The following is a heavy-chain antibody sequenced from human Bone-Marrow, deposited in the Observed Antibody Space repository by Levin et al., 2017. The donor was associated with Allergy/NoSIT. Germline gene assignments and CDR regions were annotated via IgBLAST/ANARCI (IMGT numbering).Heavy chain of an antibody. CDR3: ARDGMVPTAQYFFDS. CDR1: GFTFTSYA. Sequence: GGSLRLSCAASGFTFTSYAMHWVRQAPGKGLEWVAVISDDAGNKLYADSVKGRFTISRDNFKNTVYLQMSSLKSGDTAVYYCARDGMVPTAQYFFDSWGQGTLVSVSS. CDR2: ISDDAGNK. J-gene: IGHJ4*02. V-gene: IGHV3-30-3*01. D-gene: IGHD2-21*02.